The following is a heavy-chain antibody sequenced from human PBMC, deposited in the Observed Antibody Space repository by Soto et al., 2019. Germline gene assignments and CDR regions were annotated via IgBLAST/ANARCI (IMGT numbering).Heavy chain of an antibody. CDR2: MNPNSGGT. J-gene: IGHJ4*02. D-gene: IGHD6-13*01. Sequence: QVQLVQSGADVKKPGASVKVSCKTSGYTFSGYFMHWLRQAPGKGLEWMGWMNPNSGGTDYAQNFQGRVSMTWDTSISTAYMELSRLRSDDTAIYYCARRYYSSSWRVFDYWGQGTLVTVSS. CDR3: ARRYYSSSWRVFDY. CDR1: GYTFSGYF. V-gene: IGHV1-2*02.